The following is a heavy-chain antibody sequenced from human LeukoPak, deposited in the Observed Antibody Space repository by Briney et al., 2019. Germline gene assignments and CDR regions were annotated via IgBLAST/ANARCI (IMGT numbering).Heavy chain of an antibody. D-gene: IGHD6-13*01. Sequence: GGSLRLSCAASGFTFSSYSVNWVRQAPGKGLEWVSYISSSSSTIYYADSVKGRFTISRDNAKNSLYLQMNSLRDEDTAVYYCARDYSLGLSIAAAGPSWFDPWGQGTLVTVSS. CDR2: ISSSSSTI. V-gene: IGHV3-48*02. CDR1: GFTFSSYS. CDR3: ARDYSLGLSIAAAGPSWFDP. J-gene: IGHJ5*02.